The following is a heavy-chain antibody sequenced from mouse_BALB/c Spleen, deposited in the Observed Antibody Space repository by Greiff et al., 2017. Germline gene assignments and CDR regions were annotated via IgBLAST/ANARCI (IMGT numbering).Heavy chain of an antibody. D-gene: IGHD1-1*01. V-gene: IGHV2-9*02. CDR2: IWAGGST. J-gene: IGHJ3*01. CDR3: ARDRGYGSGFAY. Sequence: VQLVESGPGLVAPSQSLSITCTVSGFSLTSYGVHWVRQPPGKGLEWLGVIWAGGSTNYNSALMSRLSISKDNSKSQVFLKMNSLQTDDTAMYYCARDRGYGSGFAYWGQGTLVTVSA. CDR1: GFSLTSYG.